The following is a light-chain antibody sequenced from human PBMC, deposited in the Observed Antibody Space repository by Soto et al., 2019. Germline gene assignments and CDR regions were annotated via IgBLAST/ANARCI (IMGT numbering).Light chain of an antibody. CDR1: SSDVGGYNN. J-gene: IGLJ1*01. Sequence: QSALTQPASVSGSPGQSITISCTGTSSDVGGYNNVSWYQQHPGKAPKLMIYEVSNRPSGVSNRFSGSKSGNTASLTISGLQDDDESDYYFSSYIISSTYVFGTGNKRTFL. CDR2: EVS. CDR3: SSYIISSTYV. V-gene: IGLV2-14*01.